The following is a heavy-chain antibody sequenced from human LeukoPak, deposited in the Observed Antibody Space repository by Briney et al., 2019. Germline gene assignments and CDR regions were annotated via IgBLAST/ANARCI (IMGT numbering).Heavy chain of an antibody. D-gene: IGHD3-22*01. J-gene: IGHJ5*02. CDR1: GYTFTSYG. CDR2: ISAYNGNT. Sequence: ASVKDSCKASGYTFTSYGISWVRQAPGQGLEWMGWISAYNGNTNYAQKLQGRVTMTTDTSTSTAYMELRSLRSDDTAVYYCARMSNYYDSSGEDWFDPWGQGTLVTVSS. V-gene: IGHV1-18*01. CDR3: ARMSNYYDSSGEDWFDP.